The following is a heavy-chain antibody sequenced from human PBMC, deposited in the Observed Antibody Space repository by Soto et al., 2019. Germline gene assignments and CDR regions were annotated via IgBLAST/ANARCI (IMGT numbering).Heavy chain of an antibody. V-gene: IGHV1-18*01. CDR2: FSGYNGET. Sequence: ASVKVSCKASGYTFTRYGISWVRQAPGQGLEWMGWFSGYNGETKYEQKFQGRVAMTVDTSTTTAYMELWSLTSDDRAVYYCAKNGQPPYYYYGMDVWGQGTTVTVSS. J-gene: IGHJ6*02. CDR1: GYTFTRYG. D-gene: IGHD2-8*01. CDR3: AKNGQPPYYYYGMDV.